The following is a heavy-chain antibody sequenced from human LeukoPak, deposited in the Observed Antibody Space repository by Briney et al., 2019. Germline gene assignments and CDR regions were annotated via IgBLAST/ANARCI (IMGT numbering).Heavy chain of an antibody. J-gene: IGHJ4*02. D-gene: IGHD3-10*01. V-gene: IGHV1-69*05. Sequence: SVKVSCKASGGTFSSYAISWVRQAPGQGLEWMGGIIPIFGTANYAQKFQGRVTITTDESTSTAYMELSSLRSEDTAVYYCGYYYGSGILQPLGYWGQGTLVTVSS. CDR1: GGTFSSYA. CDR3: GYYYGSGILQPLGY. CDR2: IIPIFGTA.